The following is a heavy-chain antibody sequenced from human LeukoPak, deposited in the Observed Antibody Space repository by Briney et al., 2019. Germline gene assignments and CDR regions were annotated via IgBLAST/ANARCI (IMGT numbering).Heavy chain of an antibody. D-gene: IGHD5-18*01. V-gene: IGHV3-53*01. CDR1: GFTVSTNY. J-gene: IGHJ6*02. Sequence: GGSLRLSCAASGFTVSTNYMSWVRQAPGKGLEWVSLIFSGGAAYYADSVKGRFTISRENSRNTLYLQMTNLRVEDTAVYYCAREVGDTALNYFGIDVWGQGTTVIVS. CDR3: AREVGDTALNYFGIDV. CDR2: IFSGGAA.